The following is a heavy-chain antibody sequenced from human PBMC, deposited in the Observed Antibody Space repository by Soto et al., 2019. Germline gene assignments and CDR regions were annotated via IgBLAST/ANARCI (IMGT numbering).Heavy chain of an antibody. D-gene: IGHD2-21*02. V-gene: IGHV4-39*01. CDR2: IYYSGRT. Sequence: PSETLSLTCIVSGESISSSSYYWGWIRQPPGKGLEWIGSIYYSGRTYYNPSFKSRVTISIDTSKNQFSLKLSSVTATDTAVYYCARQRTTVVTKAYFDHWGQVALVTVSS. CDR3: ARQRTTVVTKAYFDH. CDR1: GESISSSSYY. J-gene: IGHJ4*02.